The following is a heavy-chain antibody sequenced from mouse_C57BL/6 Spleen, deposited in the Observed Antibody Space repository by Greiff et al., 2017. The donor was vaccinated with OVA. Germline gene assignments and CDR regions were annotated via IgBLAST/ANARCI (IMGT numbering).Heavy chain of an antibody. J-gene: IGHJ2*01. CDR2: IDPENGDT. CDR1: GFNIKDDY. Sequence: VQLQQSGAELVRPGASVKLSCTASGFNIKDDYMHWVKQRPEQGLEWIGWIDPENGDTEYASKFQGKATITADTSSNTAYLQLSSLTSEDTAVYYCRYGNYDYFDYWGQGTTLTVSS. D-gene: IGHD2-10*02. V-gene: IGHV14-4*01. CDR3: RYGNYDYFDY.